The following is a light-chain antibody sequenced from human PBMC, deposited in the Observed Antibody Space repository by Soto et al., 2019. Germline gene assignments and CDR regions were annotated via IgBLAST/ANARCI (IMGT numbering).Light chain of an antibody. CDR2: GAS. J-gene: IGKJ1*01. V-gene: IGKV3-20*01. CDR3: QQYGSSPRT. CDR1: QTVRSSS. Sequence: VVTQSPGTLSLSPVERATLSCMASQTVRSSSLAWYQQKHGQAPRLLIFGASTRAAGFPDRFSGSGYGTDFTLTISRLETEDFAVYYCQQYGSSPRTFGQGTKVDIK.